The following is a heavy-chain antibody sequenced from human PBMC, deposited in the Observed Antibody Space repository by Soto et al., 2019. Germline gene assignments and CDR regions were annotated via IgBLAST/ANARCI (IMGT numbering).Heavy chain of an antibody. V-gene: IGHV3-53*01. D-gene: IGHD2-21*02. CDR3: ARAGCGGDCYSIHDAFDI. J-gene: IGHJ3*02. CDR1: GFTVSSNY. Sequence: GGSLRLSCAASGFTVSSNYMSWVRQAPGKGLEWVSVIYSGGSTHYADSVKGRFTISRGNSKNTLYLQMNSLRAEDTAVYYCARAGCGGDCYSIHDAFDIWGQGTMVTVSS. CDR2: IYSGGST.